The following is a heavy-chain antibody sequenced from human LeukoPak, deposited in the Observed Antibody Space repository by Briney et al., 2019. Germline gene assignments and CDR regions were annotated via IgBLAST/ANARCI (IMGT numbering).Heavy chain of an antibody. D-gene: IGHD2-15*01. Sequence: PGGSLRLSCAASGFTFSSYEMNWVRQAPGKGLEWVSYISSSGSTIYYADSVKGRFTISRDNAKNSLYLQMNSLRAEDTAVYYCGRDQRIGYCSGGSCYYYGMDVWGQGTTVTVSS. J-gene: IGHJ6*02. CDR3: GRDQRIGYCSGGSCYYYGMDV. CDR2: ISSSGSTI. CDR1: GFTFSSYE. V-gene: IGHV3-48*03.